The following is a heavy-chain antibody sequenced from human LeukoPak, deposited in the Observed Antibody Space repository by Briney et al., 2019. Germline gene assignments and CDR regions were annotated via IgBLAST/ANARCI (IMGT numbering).Heavy chain of an antibody. CDR2: ISGSGGST. CDR3: ARSYYGSGNFAQLDY. D-gene: IGHD3-10*01. V-gene: IGHV3-23*01. Sequence: PAGSLRLSRAASGFTFSSYAMSWVRQAPGKGLEWVSAISGSGGSTYYADSVKGRFTISRDNSKNTLYLQMNSLRAEDTAVYYCARSYYGSGNFAQLDYWGQGTLVTVSS. J-gene: IGHJ4*02. CDR1: GFTFSSYA.